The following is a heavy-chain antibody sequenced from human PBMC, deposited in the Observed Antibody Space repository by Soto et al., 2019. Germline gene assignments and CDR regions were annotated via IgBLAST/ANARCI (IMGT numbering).Heavy chain of an antibody. CDR1: GASISGFY. V-gene: IGHV4-4*07. D-gene: IGHD2-21*02. CDR3: ARAHIMVVAGSTFDY. J-gene: IGHJ4*01. CDR2: IYATGTT. Sequence: SETLSLTCTVSGASISGFYWSWIRKSAGKGLEWIGRIYATGTTDYNPSLKSRVMMSVDTSKKQFSLKLRFMTATDTAVYYCARAHIMVVAGSTFDYWGPGTLVTVSS.